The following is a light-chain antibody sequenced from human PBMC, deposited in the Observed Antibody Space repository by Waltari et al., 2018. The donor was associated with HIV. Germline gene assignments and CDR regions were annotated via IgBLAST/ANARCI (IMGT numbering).Light chain of an antibody. CDR2: DVF. CDR3: CSYAGTYTYV. V-gene: IGLV2-11*01. Sequence: QSALTQPRSVSGSPGQSVPISCTGTASDIGYFAYVSWYQQYPGKAPKVIIYDVFQRPSGVPDRFTASKSGITASLTISGLQDEDESDDYCCSYAGTYTYVFGSGTTVTVL. J-gene: IGLJ1*01. CDR1: ASDIGYFAY.